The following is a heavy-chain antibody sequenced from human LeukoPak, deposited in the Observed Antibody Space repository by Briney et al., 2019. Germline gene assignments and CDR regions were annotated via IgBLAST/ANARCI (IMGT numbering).Heavy chain of an antibody. Sequence: SGGSLRLSCAASGFTFSNAWMSWVRQAPGKGLEWVGRIKSKTDGGTTDYAAPAKGRFTISRDDSKNTLYLQMNSLKTEDTAVYYCTTDGGYYGMDVWGKGTTVTVSS. D-gene: IGHD3-16*01. CDR1: GFTFSNAW. CDR3: TTDGGYYGMDV. V-gene: IGHV3-15*01. J-gene: IGHJ6*04. CDR2: IKSKTDGGTT.